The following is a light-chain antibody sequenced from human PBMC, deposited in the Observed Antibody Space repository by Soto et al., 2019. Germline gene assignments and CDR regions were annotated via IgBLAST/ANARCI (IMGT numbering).Light chain of an antibody. CDR3: RSYTSTSTRV. CDR2: DVS. V-gene: IGLV2-14*01. Sequence: QSVLTQPASVSGSPGQSITISCTGTSGDVGAYNYVSWYQQHPGKAPKLMIYDVSNRPSGVSNRFSGSKSGNTASLTISGLQPEDEAYYYCRSYTSTSTRVFGTGTKLTVL. CDR1: SGDVGAYNY. J-gene: IGLJ1*01.